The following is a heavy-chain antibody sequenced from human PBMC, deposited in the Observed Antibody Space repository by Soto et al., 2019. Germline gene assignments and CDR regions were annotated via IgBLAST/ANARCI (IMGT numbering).Heavy chain of an antibody. J-gene: IGHJ4*02. Sequence: SETLSLTCTVSGGSISSSSYYWGWIRQPPGKGLEWIGSIYYSGSTYYNPSLKSRVTISVDTSKNQFSLKLSSVTAADTAVYYCAARRDIVVVPAASPKTPFDYWGQGTLVTVSS. D-gene: IGHD2-2*01. V-gene: IGHV4-39*01. CDR3: AARRDIVVVPAASPKTPFDY. CDR2: IYYSGST. CDR1: GGSISSSSYY.